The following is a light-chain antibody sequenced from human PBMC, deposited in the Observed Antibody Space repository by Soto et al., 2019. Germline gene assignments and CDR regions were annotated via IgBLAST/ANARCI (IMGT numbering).Light chain of an antibody. Sequence: QSALTQPASVSGSPGQSITISCTGTSSDIGVFNYVSWYQQHPGKAPKLMIYEVTNRPSGVSNRFSGSKSGNTASLTISGLQAEDKADYYCSSFTSSPTYVFGTGTKLTVL. J-gene: IGLJ1*01. CDR2: EVT. V-gene: IGLV2-14*01. CDR3: SSFTSSPTYV. CDR1: SSDIGVFNY.